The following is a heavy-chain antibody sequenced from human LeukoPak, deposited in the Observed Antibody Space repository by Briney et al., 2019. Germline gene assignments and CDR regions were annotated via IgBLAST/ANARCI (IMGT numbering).Heavy chain of an antibody. CDR1: GFTSDDYA. CDR3: AKGRTYDSSSWYFYYFDY. D-gene: IGHD6-13*01. V-gene: IGHV3-9*02. CDR2: ISWNSGSI. Sequence: PGGSLRLSCAASGFTSDDYAMHWVRQAPVKGLEWVSGISWNSGSIGYADSMKGRFTISRDNAKNSLYLQMNSLRAEDTALYYCAKGRTYDSSSWYFYYFDYWGQGTLVTVSS. J-gene: IGHJ4*02.